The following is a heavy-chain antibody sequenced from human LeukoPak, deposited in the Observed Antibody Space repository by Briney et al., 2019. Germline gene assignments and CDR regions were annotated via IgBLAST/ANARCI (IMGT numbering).Heavy chain of an antibody. D-gene: IGHD1-1*01. V-gene: IGHV1-58*01. CDR1: GFTFTSSA. J-gene: IGHJ4*02. CDR3: ATDDVTTGTKTALGY. Sequence: SVKVSCKASGFTFTSSAVQWVRQARGQGLEWIGWIVVGSGNTNYAQKFQERVTINRDMSTSTAYMELSSLRSEDTAVYYCATDDVTTGTKTALGYWGQGTLATVSS. CDR2: IVVGSGNT.